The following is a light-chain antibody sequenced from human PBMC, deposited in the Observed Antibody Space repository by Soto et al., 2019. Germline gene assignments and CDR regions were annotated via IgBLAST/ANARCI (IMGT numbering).Light chain of an antibody. CDR1: SSDISYYKY. Sequence: QSALTQPASVSGSPGQSITISCTGTSSDISYYKYVSWYQQHPGKAPKLVIYEVSNRASGVSNRFSGSKSGNTASLTISGLQAADEAEYYCSSYTTSSTLYVFGTGTKLTVL. CDR3: SSYTTSSTLYV. CDR2: EVS. V-gene: IGLV2-14*01. J-gene: IGLJ1*01.